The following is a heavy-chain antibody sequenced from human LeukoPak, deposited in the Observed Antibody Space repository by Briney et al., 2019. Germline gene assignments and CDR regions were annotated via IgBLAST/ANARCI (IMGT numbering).Heavy chain of an antibody. Sequence: SETLSLTCTVSRGSISTKNYFWGWIRQPPGKGLEWIGSISHSGGTCYSPSLKSRVTISIDTSKTQFSLKLRSVTAADTAVYFCARHIPLIHSITGSYHYYMDVWGEGTTVAVSS. D-gene: IGHD3-22*01. CDR2: ISHSGGT. CDR3: ARHIPLIHSITGSYHYYMDV. J-gene: IGHJ6*03. CDR1: RGSISTKNYF. V-gene: IGHV4-39*01.